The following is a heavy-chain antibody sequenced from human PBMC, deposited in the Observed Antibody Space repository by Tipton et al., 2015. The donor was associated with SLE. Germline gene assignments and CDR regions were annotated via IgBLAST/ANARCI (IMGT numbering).Heavy chain of an antibody. CDR2: IWYDGSNK. CDR1: GFTFSSYG. V-gene: IGHV3-33*01. J-gene: IGHJ4*02. CDR3: ARGFMGSSWYGFDY. D-gene: IGHD6-13*01. Sequence: SLRLSCAASGFTFSSYGMHWVRQAPGKGLEWVAVIWYDGSNKYYADSVKGRFTISRDNSKNTLYLQMNSLRAEDTAVYYCARGFMGSSWYGFDYWGQGTLVTVSS.